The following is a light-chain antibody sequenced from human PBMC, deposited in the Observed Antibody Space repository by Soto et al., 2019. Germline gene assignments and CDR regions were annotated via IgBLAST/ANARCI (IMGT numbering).Light chain of an antibody. CDR3: QQYYSTPQT. CDR2: GAS. Sequence: IVLTQSPGTLSLSSGERATLSCRVSQSVSNHYLAWDQQNSGQAPRLLIYGASNRATGIPDRFSGSGSGTDFTLTISSLQAEDVAVYYCQQYYSTPQTFGQGTKVDIK. J-gene: IGKJ1*01. V-gene: IGKV3-20*01. CDR1: QSVSNHY.